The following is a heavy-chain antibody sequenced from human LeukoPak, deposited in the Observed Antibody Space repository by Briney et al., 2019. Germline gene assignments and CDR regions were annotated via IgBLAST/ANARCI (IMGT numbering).Heavy chain of an antibody. CDR2: ISAYNGNT. D-gene: IGHD5-24*01. Sequence: ASVKVSCKASGYTFTSYGISWVRQAPGQGLEWMGWISAYNGNTNYAQKLQGGVTMTTDTSTSTAYMELRSLKSDDTAVYYCARDLGPMAPNWFDPRGQGTLVTVSS. CDR1: GYTFTSYG. CDR3: ARDLGPMAPNWFDP. V-gene: IGHV1-18*01. J-gene: IGHJ5*02.